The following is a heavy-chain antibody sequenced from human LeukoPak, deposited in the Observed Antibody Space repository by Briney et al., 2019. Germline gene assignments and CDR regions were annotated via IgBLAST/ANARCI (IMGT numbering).Heavy chain of an antibody. CDR1: GFTFSSYG. D-gene: IGHD6-19*01. CDR3: AKVPIAVAREYFQH. J-gene: IGHJ1*01. CDR2: IRYDGSNK. V-gene: IGHV3-30*02. Sequence: GGSLRLSCAASGFTFSSYGMHWVRQAPGKGLEWVAFIRYDGSNKYYADSVKGRFTISRDNSKNTLYLQMNSLRAEDTAVYYCAKVPIAVAREYFQHWGQGTLVTVSS.